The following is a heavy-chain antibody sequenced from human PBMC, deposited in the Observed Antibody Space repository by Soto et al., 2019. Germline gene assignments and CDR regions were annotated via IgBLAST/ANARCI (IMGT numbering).Heavy chain of an antibody. D-gene: IGHD5-12*01. CDR3: ARDRNGGYENSFDY. J-gene: IGHJ4*02. Sequence: GSLRLSCAASGFTFSSYGMHWVRQAPGKGLEWVAVIWYDGSNKYYADSVKGRFTISRDNSKNTLYLQMNSLRAEDTAVYYCARDRNGGYENSFDYWGQGTRVTVSS. V-gene: IGHV3-33*01. CDR2: IWYDGSNK. CDR1: GFTFSSYG.